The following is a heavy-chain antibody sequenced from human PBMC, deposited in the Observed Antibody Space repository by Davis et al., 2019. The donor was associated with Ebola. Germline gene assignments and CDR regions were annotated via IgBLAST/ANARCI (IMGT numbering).Heavy chain of an antibody. CDR1: GFRFATFW. Sequence: GESLKISCKGSGFRFATFWIGWVRQVPGQGLEWLALIHPADSDTRYSPSFQGRVTISADKSTSTAYLQWSSLKASDAAIYYCARHTGVASLTSADYRGQGTLVTVSS. J-gene: IGHJ4*02. CDR3: ARHTGVASLTSADY. V-gene: IGHV5-51*01. D-gene: IGHD7-27*01. CDR2: IHPADSDT.